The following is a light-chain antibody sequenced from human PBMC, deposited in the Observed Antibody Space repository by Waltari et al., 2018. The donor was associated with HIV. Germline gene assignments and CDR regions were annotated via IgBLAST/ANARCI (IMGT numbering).Light chain of an antibody. Sequence: QSVLTQPPSVSGAPGQRVTISCTGSSPNIGAGYDVHWYQQLPGTAPKLLIYGNSNRPSGVPDRFSGSKSDTSASLAITGLQAEDEADYYCQSYDSSLTAVVFGGGTKLTVL. CDR2: GNS. CDR1: SPNIGAGYD. J-gene: IGLJ2*01. V-gene: IGLV1-40*01. CDR3: QSYDSSLTAVV.